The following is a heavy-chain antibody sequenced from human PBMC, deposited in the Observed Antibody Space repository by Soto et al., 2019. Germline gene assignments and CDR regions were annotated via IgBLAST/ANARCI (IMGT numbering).Heavy chain of an antibody. CDR1: GYSISSGYY. V-gene: IGHV4-38-2*02. CDR2: IYHSGST. Sequence: SETLSLTCTVSGYSISSGYYWDWIRQPPGKGLEWIGSIYHSGSTYYNPSLKSRVTISVDTSKNQFSLKLSSVTAADTAVYYCARGGGWDGVSYWYFDLWGRGTLVTVSS. J-gene: IGHJ2*01. D-gene: IGHD6-19*01. CDR3: ARGGGWDGVSYWYFDL.